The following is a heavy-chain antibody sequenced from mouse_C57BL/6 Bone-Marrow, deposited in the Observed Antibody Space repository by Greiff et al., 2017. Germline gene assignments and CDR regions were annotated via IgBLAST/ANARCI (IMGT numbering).Heavy chain of an antibody. V-gene: IGHV1-61*01. CDR3: ARSGDYDVGAWFAY. J-gene: IGHJ3*01. CDR1: GYTFTSYW. Sequence: QVQLQQPGAELVRPGSSVKLSCKASGYTFTSYWMDWVKQRPGQGLEWIGNIYPSDSETHYNQKFKDKATLTVDKSSITAYMQLSSLTSEDSAVYYCARSGDYDVGAWFAYWGQGTLVTVSA. CDR2: IYPSDSET. D-gene: IGHD2-4*01.